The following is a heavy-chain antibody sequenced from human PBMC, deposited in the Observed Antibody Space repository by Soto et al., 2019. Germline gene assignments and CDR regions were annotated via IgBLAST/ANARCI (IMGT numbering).Heavy chain of an antibody. CDR1: GYSFTTYW. J-gene: IGHJ4*02. V-gene: IGHV5-51*01. CDR2: IYPGDSDT. Sequence: GESLKISCKGSGYSFTTYWLGWVRQVPGKGLEWMGIIYPGDSDTRYSPSFQGQVTISADKSISAAYLRWSSLKASDTAMYFCARRRGLVGSFDYWGRGTLVTVSS. D-gene: IGHD3-9*01. CDR3: ARRRGLVGSFDY.